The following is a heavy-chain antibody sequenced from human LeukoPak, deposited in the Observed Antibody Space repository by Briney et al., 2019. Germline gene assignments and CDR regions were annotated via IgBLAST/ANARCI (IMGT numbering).Heavy chain of an antibody. V-gene: IGHV3-23*01. Sequence: GGSLRLSCAASGFTFSSYAMSWVRQALGKGLEWVSAISGSGGSTYYADSVKGRFTIFRDNSKNTLYLQMNSLRAEDTAVYYCAKDGSGSYSLTTLANWGQGTLVAVSS. CDR1: GFTFSSYA. J-gene: IGHJ4*02. CDR3: AKDGSGSYSLTTLAN. D-gene: IGHD3-10*01. CDR2: ISGSGGST.